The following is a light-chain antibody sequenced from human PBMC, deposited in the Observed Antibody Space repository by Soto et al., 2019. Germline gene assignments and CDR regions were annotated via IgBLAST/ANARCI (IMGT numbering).Light chain of an antibody. CDR3: QQSYSTPLT. J-gene: IGKJ4*01. CDR1: QTIRIY. Sequence: DIQMTQSPSSLSASVGDRVTISFRASQTIRIYVSWYQQKPGKAPKLLIHAASNLQSGVPSRFSGSGSGTDFTLTISSLQPEDFATYYCQQSYSTPLTFGGGTKVEIK. V-gene: IGKV1-39*01. CDR2: AAS.